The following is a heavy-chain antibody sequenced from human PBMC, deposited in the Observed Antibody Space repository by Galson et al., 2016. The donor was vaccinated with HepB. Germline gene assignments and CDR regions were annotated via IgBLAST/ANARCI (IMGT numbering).Heavy chain of an antibody. CDR2: INPKVGGT. CDR1: GYTFTGYY. J-gene: IGHJ3*02. CDR3: ARSGPCVIGGSCSDAFDI. V-gene: IGHV1-46*01. Sequence: SVKVSCKASGYTFTGYYIHWVRQAPGQGPEWMGMINPKVGGTDYAQKFQGRVTMTRDTSTSTVYMELSSLTSGDTAVFYCARSGPCVIGGSCSDAFDIWGQGTMVTVSS. D-gene: IGHD2-15*01.